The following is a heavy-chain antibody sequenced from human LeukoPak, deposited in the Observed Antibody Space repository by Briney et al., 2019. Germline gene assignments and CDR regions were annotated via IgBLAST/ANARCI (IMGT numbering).Heavy chain of an antibody. D-gene: IGHD5-24*01. CDR2: IYYSGST. CDR3: ARAPIKSPYFDY. Sequence: SETLSLTCTVSGGSISSYYWSWIRQPPGKGLEWIGYIYYSGSTNYNPSLKSRVTISVDTSKNQFSLKLSSVTAADTAVYYCARAPIKSPYFDYWGQGTLVTVSS. J-gene: IGHJ4*02. V-gene: IGHV4-59*01. CDR1: GGSISSYY.